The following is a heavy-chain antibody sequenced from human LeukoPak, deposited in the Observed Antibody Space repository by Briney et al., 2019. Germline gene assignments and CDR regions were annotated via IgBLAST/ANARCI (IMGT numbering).Heavy chain of an antibody. Sequence: GRSLRLSCAASGFIFSSYAMHWVRQAPGKGLEWVAVISYDGSNKYYADSVKGRFTISRDNSKNTLYLQMNSLRAEDTAVYYCARVNRGDIYGSGSYYRPIGYFQHWGQGTLVTVSS. CDR2: ISYDGSNK. J-gene: IGHJ1*01. CDR1: GFIFSSYA. D-gene: IGHD3-10*01. V-gene: IGHV3-30*04. CDR3: ARVNRGDIYGSGSYYRPIGYFQH.